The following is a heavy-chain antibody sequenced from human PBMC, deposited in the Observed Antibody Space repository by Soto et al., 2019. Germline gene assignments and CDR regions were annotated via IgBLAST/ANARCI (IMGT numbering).Heavy chain of an antibody. CDR1: GGTFSSYA. J-gene: IGHJ6*02. Sequence: GASVKVSCKASGGTFSSYAISWVRQAPGQGLEWMGGIIPIFGTANYAQKFQGRVTITADESTSTAYMELSSLRSEDTAVYYCARDKSSGWYENYYYYGMDVWGQGTTVTVSS. D-gene: IGHD6-19*01. CDR2: IIPIFGTA. CDR3: ARDKSSGWYENYYYYGMDV. V-gene: IGHV1-69*13.